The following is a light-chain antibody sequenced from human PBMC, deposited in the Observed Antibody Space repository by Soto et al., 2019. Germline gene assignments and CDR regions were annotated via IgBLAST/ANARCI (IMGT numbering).Light chain of an antibody. CDR1: QPISTW. CDR2: DAS. CDR3: QQYNTYST. J-gene: IGKJ5*01. Sequence: DIQVTQSPSTLSASVGDRVTITCRASQPISTWLAWYQEKPGEAPKLLIYDASSLEGGVPSRFSGSGSGTEFTLIISSLQPDDFATYYCQQYNTYSTFGQGTRLEI. V-gene: IGKV1-5*01.